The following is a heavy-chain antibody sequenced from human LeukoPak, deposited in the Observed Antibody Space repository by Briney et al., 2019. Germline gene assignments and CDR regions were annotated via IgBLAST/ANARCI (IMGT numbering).Heavy chain of an antibody. V-gene: IGHV3-30*02. D-gene: IGHD3-10*01. CDR1: GFTFSSYG. Sequence: GGSLRLSCAASGFTFSSYGMHWVRQAPGKGLEWVAFIRYDGSNKYYADSVKGRFTISRDNSKNTLYLQMNSLRAEDTAVYYCANTRSGSYYNPNDYWGQGTLVTVSS. CDR2: IRYDGSNK. J-gene: IGHJ4*02. CDR3: ANTRSGSYYNPNDY.